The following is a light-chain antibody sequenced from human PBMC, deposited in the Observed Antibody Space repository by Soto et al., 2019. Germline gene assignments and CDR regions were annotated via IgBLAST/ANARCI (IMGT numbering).Light chain of an antibody. V-gene: IGKV4-1*01. CDR2: WAS. CDR3: QQYYSTPQT. CDR1: QSVLYSSNNKNY. J-gene: IGKJ2*01. Sequence: DIVMTQSPDSLAVSLGERATINCKSSQSVLYSSNNKNYLAWYQQKPGQPPKLLIYWASTRESGVPDRFSGSGSGTDFTLTFSSLRAEDGAVYYCQQYYSTPQTFGKGPKLEI.